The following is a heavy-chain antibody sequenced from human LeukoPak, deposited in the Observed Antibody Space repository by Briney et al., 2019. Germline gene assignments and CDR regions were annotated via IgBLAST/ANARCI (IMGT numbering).Heavy chain of an antibody. CDR3: AREGRYSTSSLAY. Sequence: SETLSLTCTVSGGSISNYYWSWIRQPPGKGLEWIGYIYYSGSTNYNPPLKSRITISVDTSKSQFSLTLTSVTAADTAVYYCAREGRYSTSSLAYWGQGTLVTVSS. V-gene: IGHV4-59*01. J-gene: IGHJ4*02. CDR1: GGSISNYY. D-gene: IGHD6-6*01. CDR2: IYYSGST.